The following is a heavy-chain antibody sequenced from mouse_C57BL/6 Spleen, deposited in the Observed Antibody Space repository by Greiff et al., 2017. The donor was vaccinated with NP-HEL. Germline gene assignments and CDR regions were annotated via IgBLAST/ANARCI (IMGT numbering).Heavy chain of an antibody. CDR3: ARHYYGPFDY. Sequence: QVQLQQPGAELVKPGASVKLSCKASGYTFTSYWMQWVKQRPGQGLEWIGEIDPSDSYTNYNQKFKGKATLTVDTSSSTAYMQLGSLTSEYSAVYYCARHYYGPFDYWGQGTTLTVSS. V-gene: IGHV1-50*01. D-gene: IGHD1-1*01. CDR1: GYTFTSYW. CDR2: IDPSDSYT. J-gene: IGHJ2*01.